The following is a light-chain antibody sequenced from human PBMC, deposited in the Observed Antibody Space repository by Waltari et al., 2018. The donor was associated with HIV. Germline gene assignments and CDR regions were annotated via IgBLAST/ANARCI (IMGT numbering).Light chain of an antibody. J-gene: IGLJ3*02. CDR1: SSNIGNNY. CDR3: GTWDSSLSAGV. Sequence: QSVLTQPPSVSAAPGQKVTTPCSGSSSNIGNNYVSWYQHLPGTAPKLLIYDNNKRPSGIPDRFSGSKSGTSATLGITGLQTGDEADYYCGTWDSSLSAGVFGGGTKLTVL. CDR2: DNN. V-gene: IGLV1-51*01.